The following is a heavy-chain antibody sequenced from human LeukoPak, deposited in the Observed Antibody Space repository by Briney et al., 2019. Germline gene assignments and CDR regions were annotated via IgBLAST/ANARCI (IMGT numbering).Heavy chain of an antibody. Sequence: GGSLRLSCVGSGFTFSSYEMNWVRQAPGKGLEWVSFISNRGSNRYYIDSVKGRFTISRDNPKNALYLQMNSLRPEDTALYYCARELGVCSGGSCDAYDLWGQGTMVTVSS. CDR1: GFTFSSYE. CDR2: ISNRGSNR. CDR3: ARELGVCSGGSCDAYDL. V-gene: IGHV3-48*03. J-gene: IGHJ3*01. D-gene: IGHD2-15*01.